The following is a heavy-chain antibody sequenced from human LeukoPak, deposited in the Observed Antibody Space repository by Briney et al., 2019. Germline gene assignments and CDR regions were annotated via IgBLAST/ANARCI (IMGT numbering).Heavy chain of an antibody. CDR1: GFNFNSHT. Sequence: GGSLRLSCEASGFNFNSHTMGWVRQAPGKGLEWISSITSGSASIYYGDSVRGRFTVSRDNAKNPLYLQMNSMLVADTAVYYCARDPTQWLRYGYFDYWGQGTLVTVSS. V-gene: IGHV3-48*04. J-gene: IGHJ4*02. CDR3: ARDPTQWLRYGYFDY. D-gene: IGHD5-12*01. CDR2: ITSGSASI.